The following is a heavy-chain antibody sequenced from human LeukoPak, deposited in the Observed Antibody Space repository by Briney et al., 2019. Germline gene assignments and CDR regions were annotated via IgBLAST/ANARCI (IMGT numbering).Heavy chain of an antibody. CDR2: IYYSGST. V-gene: IGHV4-39*01. J-gene: IGHJ4*02. CDR1: GGSVSSSSYY. Sequence: KPSETLSLTCSVSGGSVSSSSYYWGWIRQPPGKGLEWIGSIYYSGSTYYNPSLKSRVTISADTSKNQLSLNLSPVTAADTAVYYCATGAGIAVVIYYWGQGTLVTVSS. D-gene: IGHD3-22*01. CDR3: ATGAGIAVVIYY.